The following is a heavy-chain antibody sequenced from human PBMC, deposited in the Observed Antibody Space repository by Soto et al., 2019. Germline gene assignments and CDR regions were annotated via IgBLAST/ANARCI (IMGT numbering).Heavy chain of an antibody. CDR1: GFTFSSYG. V-gene: IGHV3-30*18. CDR2: ISYDGSNK. Sequence: PGGSLRLSCAASGFTFSSYGMHWVRQAPGKGLEWVAVISYDGSNKYYADSVKGRFTISRDNSKNTLYLQMNSLRAEDTAVYYCAKPPDYYDSSGYYGGEDYFDYWGQVTLVTVSS. CDR3: AKPPDYYDSSGYYGGEDYFDY. D-gene: IGHD3-22*01. J-gene: IGHJ4*02.